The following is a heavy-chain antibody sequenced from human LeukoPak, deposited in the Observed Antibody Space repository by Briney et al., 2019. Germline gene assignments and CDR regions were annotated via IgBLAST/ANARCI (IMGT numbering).Heavy chain of an antibody. CDR3: STGSGHAFDI. CDR2: INSDGSST. D-gene: IGHD3-10*01. V-gene: IGHV3-74*01. Sequence: GGSLRLSCAASGFTFSSYWMHWVRQVPGKGLVWVSRINSDGSSTSYADSVKGRFTISRDNAKNTLYVQMNSLRAEDTAVYYCSTGSGHAFDIWGRGTMVTVTS. CDR1: GFTFSSYW. J-gene: IGHJ3*02.